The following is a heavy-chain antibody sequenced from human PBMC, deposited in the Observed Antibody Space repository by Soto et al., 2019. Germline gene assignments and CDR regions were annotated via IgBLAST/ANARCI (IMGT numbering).Heavy chain of an antibody. D-gene: IGHD3-22*01. J-gene: IGHJ3*02. CDR3: ARDWMPYYDDNTGGGEGTFDI. CDR1: GYTFTSYG. CDR2: ISAYNGNT. Sequence: QVQLVQSGAEVKKPGASVKVSCKASGYTFTSYGISWVRQAPGQGLEWMGWISAYNGNTNYAQKLQGRVTMTTDTSTSTAYMELRSLRSDDTAVYYCARDWMPYYDDNTGGGEGTFDIWGQGTMVTVSS. V-gene: IGHV1-18*01.